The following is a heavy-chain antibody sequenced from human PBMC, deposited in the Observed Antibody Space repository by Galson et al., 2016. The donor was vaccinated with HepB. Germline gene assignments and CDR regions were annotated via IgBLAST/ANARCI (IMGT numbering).Heavy chain of an antibody. CDR1: GYRFTTYW. CDR2: IYPGDSNT. V-gene: IGHV5-51*01. J-gene: IGHJ2*01. CDR3: AREGRYCTSTSCYGDWYFDL. Sequence: QSGAEVKKPGESLKISCKGSGYRFTTYWIGWVRQMPGKGLEWMGVIYPGDSNTRYSPSFHGQVTISVDKSISTAYLQWSSLEASDTAMYYCAREGRYCTSTSCYGDWYFDLWGRGTLVTVSS. D-gene: IGHD2-2*01.